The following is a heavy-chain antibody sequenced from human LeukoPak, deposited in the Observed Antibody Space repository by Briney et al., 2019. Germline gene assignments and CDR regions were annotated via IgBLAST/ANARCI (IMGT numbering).Heavy chain of an antibody. CDR1: GDSISSSSSY. CDR3: ARDSSYYDSSGYWGEPDY. Sequence: SETLSLTCTVSGDSISSSSSYWGWLRQPPGEGLEWIGSIYHSGSTYYNPSLKSRVTISVDTSKNQFSLKLSSVTAADTAVYYCARDSSYYDSSGYWGEPDYWGQGTLVTVSS. V-gene: IGHV4-39*07. D-gene: IGHD3-22*01. CDR2: IYHSGST. J-gene: IGHJ4*02.